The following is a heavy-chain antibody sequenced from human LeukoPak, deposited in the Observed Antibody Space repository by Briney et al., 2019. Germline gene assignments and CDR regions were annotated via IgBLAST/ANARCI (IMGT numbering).Heavy chain of an antibody. D-gene: IGHD7-27*01. J-gene: IGHJ4*02. CDR1: GDSINNYY. CDR3: ARALNWDFDY. V-gene: IGHV4-59*01. CDR2: VYYSGST. Sequence: SETLSLTCSVSGDSINNYYWNWIRQPPGKGLEWIGYVYYSGSTNYNPSLKSRVTISVDTSKNQFSLKLSSVTAADTAVYYCARALNWDFDYWGQGTLVTVSS.